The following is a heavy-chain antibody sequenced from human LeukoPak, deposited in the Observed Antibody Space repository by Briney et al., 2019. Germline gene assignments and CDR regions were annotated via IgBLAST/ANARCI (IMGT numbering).Heavy chain of an antibody. V-gene: IGHV3-66*02. Sequence: PGGSLGLSXAASGFTVSSNYMSWVRQAPGKGLEWVSVIYSGGSTYYADSVKGRFTISRDNSKNTLYLQMNSLRAEDTAVYYCASSTTGTFDYWGQGTLVTVSS. CDR1: GFTVSSNY. D-gene: IGHD1-1*01. CDR2: IYSGGST. J-gene: IGHJ4*02. CDR3: ASSTTGTFDY.